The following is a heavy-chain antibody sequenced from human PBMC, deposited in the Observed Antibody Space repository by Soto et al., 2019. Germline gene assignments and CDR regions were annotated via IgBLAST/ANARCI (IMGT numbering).Heavy chain of an antibody. CDR1: GGSISSSSYY. J-gene: IGHJ5*02. D-gene: IGHD3-3*01. CDR3: ARQRLFGVAIIHWFDP. V-gene: IGHV4-39*01. CDR2: IYYSGST. Sequence: QLQLQESGPGLVKPSETLSLTCTVSGGSISSSSYYWGWIRQPPGKGLEWIGSIYYSGSTYYNPSLKSRVTISVDTSKNQFSLKLSSVTAADTAVYYCARQRLFGVAIIHWFDPWGQGTLVTVSS.